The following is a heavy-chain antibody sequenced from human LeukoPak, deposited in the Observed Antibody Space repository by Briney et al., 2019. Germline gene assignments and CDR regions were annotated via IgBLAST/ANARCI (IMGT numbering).Heavy chain of an antibody. CDR3: ARIIAAAGTSGGGDY. V-gene: IGHV1-18*01. CDR1: GYTFTSYG. Sequence: ASVKVSCKASGYTFTSYGISWVRQAPGQGLEWMGWISPYNGNTNYAQKLQGRVTMTTDTSTSTAYMELRSLRSDDTAVYYCARIIAAAGTSGGGDYWGQGTLVTVSS. D-gene: IGHD6-13*01. J-gene: IGHJ4*02. CDR2: ISPYNGNT.